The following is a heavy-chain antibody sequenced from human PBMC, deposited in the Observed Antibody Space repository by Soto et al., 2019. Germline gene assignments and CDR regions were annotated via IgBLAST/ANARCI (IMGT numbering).Heavy chain of an antibody. D-gene: IGHD4-17*01. Sequence: ASVKVSCKASGYTFTSYYMHWLRQAPGQGIEWLGIINASGCSSRYAQQPQGRDTMTSDTSTSKVYIDLRSLRSEDRAEYCCVSHYGDHGSFDIWGQGTMVTVSS. CDR1: GYTFTSYY. V-gene: IGHV1-46*01. J-gene: IGHJ3*02. CDR2: INASGCSS. CDR3: VSHYGDHGSFDI.